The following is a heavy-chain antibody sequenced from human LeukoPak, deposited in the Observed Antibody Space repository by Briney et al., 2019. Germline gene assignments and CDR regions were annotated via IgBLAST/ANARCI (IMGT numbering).Heavy chain of an antibody. CDR2: IYYSGST. CDR3: ARHLVRYFDWLSLPSWDI. D-gene: IGHD3-9*01. V-gene: IGHV4-59*08. J-gene: IGHJ3*02. CDR1: GGSISSYY. Sequence: SETLSLTCTVSGGSISSYYWSWIRQPPGKGLEWIGYIYYSGSTNYNPSLKSRVTISVDTSKNQFSLKLSSVTAADTAVYYCARHLVRYFDWLSLPSWDIWGQGTMVTVSS.